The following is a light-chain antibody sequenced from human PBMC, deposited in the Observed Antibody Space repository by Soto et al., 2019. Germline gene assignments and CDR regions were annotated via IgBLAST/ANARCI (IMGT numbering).Light chain of an antibody. J-gene: IGLJ1*01. V-gene: IGLV2-8*01. CDR3: ISYTDRQSYL. Sequence: QSVLTQPPSASGSPGQSVAISCTGTSSDVGGYNYVSWYQQHPGKAPKLMIYEVNKRPSGVSDRFSGSKSGITASLTISGLQTEDEADYYCISYTDRQSYLFGTGTKVTVL. CDR2: EVN. CDR1: SSDVGGYNY.